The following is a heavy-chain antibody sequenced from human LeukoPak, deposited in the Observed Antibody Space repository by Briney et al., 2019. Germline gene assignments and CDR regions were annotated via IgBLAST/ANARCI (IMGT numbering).Heavy chain of an antibody. CDR1: GFTFSSYG. CDR3: AKLVIGTDAFDI. D-gene: IGHD3-9*01. Sequence: GGSLRLSCAASGFTFSSYGMHWVRQAPAKGRELVAFIRYDGSNKYYADSVKGRFTTSRDNSKNTLYLQMNSLRAEDTAVYYCAKLVIGTDAFDIWGQGTMVTVSS. CDR2: IRYDGSNK. J-gene: IGHJ3*02. V-gene: IGHV3-30*02.